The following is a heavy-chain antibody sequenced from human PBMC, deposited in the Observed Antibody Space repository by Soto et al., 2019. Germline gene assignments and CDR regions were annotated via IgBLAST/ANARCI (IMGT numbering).Heavy chain of an antibody. CDR3: SKSAARQLVPPCKKEGQHYYVCSMD. V-gene: IGHV1-69*06. CDR2: INPIFGTA. Sequence: QVQLVQSGAEVKKPGSSVKVSCKASGGSFGPHSITWVRQAPGQGLEWMGGINPIFGTAHYAQKFQGRVAITADRATHTVQMEINNLRTEDPAVDYCSKSAARQLVPPCKKEGQHYYVCSMD. J-gene: IGHJ6*03. D-gene: IGHD2-2*01. CDR1: GGSFGPHS.